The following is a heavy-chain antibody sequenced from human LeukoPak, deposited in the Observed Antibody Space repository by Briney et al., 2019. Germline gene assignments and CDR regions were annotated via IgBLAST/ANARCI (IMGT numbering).Heavy chain of an antibody. Sequence: ASAKVSCKASGYTFTGYYMHWVRQAPGQGLEWMGRINPNSGGTNYAQKFQGRVTMTRDTSISTAYMELSRLRSDDTAVYYCARVPPYSGSYFWGQGTLVTVSS. CDR2: INPNSGGT. CDR3: ARVPPYSGSYF. CDR1: GYTFTGYY. J-gene: IGHJ4*02. D-gene: IGHD1-26*01. V-gene: IGHV1-2*06.